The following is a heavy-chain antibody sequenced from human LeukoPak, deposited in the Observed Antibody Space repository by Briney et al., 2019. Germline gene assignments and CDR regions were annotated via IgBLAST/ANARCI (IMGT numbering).Heavy chain of an antibody. J-gene: IGHJ5*02. CDR1: GFTFSSYA. CDR2: INTDGSST. D-gene: IGHD3-3*01. V-gene: IGHV3-74*01. CDR3: ARDTTYYDFWSGYNWFDP. Sequence: GGSLRLSCAASGFTFSSYAMSWVRQAPGKGLVWVSRINTDGSSTSYADSVKGRFTISRDNAKNTLYLQMNSLRAEDTAVYYCARDTTYYDFWSGYNWFDPWGQGTLVTVSS.